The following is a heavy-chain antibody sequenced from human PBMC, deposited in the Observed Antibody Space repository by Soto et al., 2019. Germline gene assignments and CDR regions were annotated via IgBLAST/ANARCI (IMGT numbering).Heavy chain of an antibody. CDR3: ARSYYYDSSANYWYFDL. D-gene: IGHD3-22*01. CDR2: IIPIFGTA. Sequence: ASVKVSCKASGGTFSSYAISWVRQVPGQGLEWMGGIIPIFGTANYAQKFQGRVTITADESTSTAYMGLSSLRSEDTAVYYCARSYYYDSSANYWYFDLWGRGTLVTVSS. CDR1: GGTFSSYA. V-gene: IGHV1-69*13. J-gene: IGHJ2*01.